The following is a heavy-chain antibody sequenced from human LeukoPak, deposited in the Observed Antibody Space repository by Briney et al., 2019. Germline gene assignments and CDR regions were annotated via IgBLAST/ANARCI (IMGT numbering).Heavy chain of an antibody. CDR1: GFSLSTSGVG. V-gene: IGHV2-5*01. Sequence: ASGPTLVNPTQTLTLTCTFSGFSLSTSGVGVGWIRQPPGKALECLALIYWNDDKRYSPSLRSRLTITKDTSKNQVVLTLTNMDPVDTATYYCAHITIDYGDSNWFDPWGQGTLVTVSS. J-gene: IGHJ5*02. CDR3: AHITIDYGDSNWFDP. D-gene: IGHD4-17*01. CDR2: IYWNDDK.